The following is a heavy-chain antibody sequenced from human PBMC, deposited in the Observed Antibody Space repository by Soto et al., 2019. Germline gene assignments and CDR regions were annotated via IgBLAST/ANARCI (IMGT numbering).Heavy chain of an antibody. J-gene: IGHJ4*02. D-gene: IGHD2-15*01. CDR3: VSMAVVTSTGFDH. Sequence: EVQLVESGGGLVQPGGSLRLSCVASGFTFSRHWMSWVRQAPGKGLEWVANIRQDGGEKYYVDSVKGRFTISRDNAKNSLYLKMNSLRAEDTAVYSCVSMAVVTSTGFDHWGQGTLVTVSS. V-gene: IGHV3-7*01. CDR2: IRQDGGEK. CDR1: GFTFSRHW.